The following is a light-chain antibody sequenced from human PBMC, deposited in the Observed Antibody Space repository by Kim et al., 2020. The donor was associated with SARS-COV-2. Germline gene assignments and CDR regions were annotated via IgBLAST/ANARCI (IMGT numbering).Light chain of an antibody. CDR1: SGHSSYA. Sequence: QLVLTQSPSASASLGASVKLTCTLSSGHSSYAIAWHQQQPEKGPRYLMKLNSDGSHSKGDGFPDRLSGSCSGAERYLTISSLQSEDEADYYCQTWGTGIQGFGGGTQRTVL. CDR2: LNSDGSH. J-gene: IGLJ2*01. CDR3: QTWGTGIQG. V-gene: IGLV4-69*01.